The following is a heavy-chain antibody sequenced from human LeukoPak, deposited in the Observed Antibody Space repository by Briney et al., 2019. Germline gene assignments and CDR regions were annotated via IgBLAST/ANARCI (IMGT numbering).Heavy chain of an antibody. V-gene: IGHV4-39*07. D-gene: IGHD3-22*01. Sequence: SETLSLTCTVSGGSISSSSYYWGWIRQPPGKGLEWIGSIYYSGSTYYNPSLKSRVTISVDTSKNQFSLKLSSVTAADTAVYYCARDGIRDYDSSGYPLIVAFDIWGQGTMVTVSS. J-gene: IGHJ3*02. CDR3: ARDGIRDYDSSGYPLIVAFDI. CDR1: GGSISSSSYY. CDR2: IYYSGST.